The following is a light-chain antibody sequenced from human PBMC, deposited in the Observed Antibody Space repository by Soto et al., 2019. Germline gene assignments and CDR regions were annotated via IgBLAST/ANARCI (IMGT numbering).Light chain of an antibody. CDR1: QTVSNNY. V-gene: IGKV3-20*01. Sequence: EVVLTQSPGTLSLSPGERATLSCRASQTVSNNYLAWYQHKPGQSPKLLIFSSSDRATGIPDRFSGSGSGTDFTLTISRLEPEDFAVYYCQQYGSSPPYTFGQGTKLEIK. CDR2: SSS. CDR3: QQYGSSPPYT. J-gene: IGKJ2*01.